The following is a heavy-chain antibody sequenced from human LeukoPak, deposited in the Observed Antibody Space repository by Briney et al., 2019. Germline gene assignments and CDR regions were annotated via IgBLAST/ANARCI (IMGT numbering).Heavy chain of an antibody. V-gene: IGHV3-33*01. D-gene: IGHD3-22*01. J-gene: IGHJ6*02. CDR3: ARDHDSSGYYLPPYYYYGMDV. CDR1: GFTLSAHG. CDR2: IWYDGNTK. Sequence: GMSLRLSCAASGFTLSAHGMHRVRQAPGKGLEWLAVIWYDGNTKYYSDSVKGRFTISRDSSKNTLYLEMNSLRAEDTAVYYCARDHDSSGYYLPPYYYYGMDVWGQGTAVTVSS.